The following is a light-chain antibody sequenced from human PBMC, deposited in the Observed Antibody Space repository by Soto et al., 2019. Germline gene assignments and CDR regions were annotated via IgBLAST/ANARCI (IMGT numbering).Light chain of an antibody. CDR3: CSYAGSYYV. CDR1: SSDVGGYNY. Sequence: QSALTQPRAVSGSPGQSVTISCTGTSSDVGGYNYVSWYQQNPGKAPKLMTYDVSKRPSGVPDRFSGSKSVNTSSLTISGLQAEDEADYYCCSYAGSYYVFGTGTKLTVL. CDR2: DVS. J-gene: IGLJ1*01. V-gene: IGLV2-11*01.